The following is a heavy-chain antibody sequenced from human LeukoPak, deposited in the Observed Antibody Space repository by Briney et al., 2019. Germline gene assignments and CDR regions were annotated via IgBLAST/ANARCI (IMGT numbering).Heavy chain of an antibody. D-gene: IGHD3-3*01. CDR3: ARDLMDLEWFVWDFDY. Sequence: ASVKVSCKASGYTFTGYYMHWVRQAPGQGLEWMGWINPNSGGTNYAQKFQGRVTMTRDTSISTAYIELSRLRSDDTAVYYCARDLMDLEWFVWDFDYWGQGTLVTVSS. CDR1: GYTFTGYY. V-gene: IGHV1-2*02. J-gene: IGHJ4*02. CDR2: INPNSGGT.